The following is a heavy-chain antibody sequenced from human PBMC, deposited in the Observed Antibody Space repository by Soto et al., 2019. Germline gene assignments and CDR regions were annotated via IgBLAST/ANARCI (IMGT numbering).Heavy chain of an antibody. CDR2: ISGSGGST. D-gene: IGHD4-4*01. CDR3: TKESSNSRPLDY. J-gene: IGHJ4*02. V-gene: IGHV3-23*01. Sequence: PGGSLRLSCAASGFTFSSYAMSWVRQAPGKRLEWVSAISGSGGSTYYADSVKGRFTISRDNSKNTLYLQMNILRAEDTAIYYCTKESSNSRPLDYWGQGTLVTVSS. CDR1: GFTFSSYA.